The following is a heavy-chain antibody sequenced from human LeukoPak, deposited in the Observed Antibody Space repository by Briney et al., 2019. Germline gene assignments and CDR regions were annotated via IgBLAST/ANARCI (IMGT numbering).Heavy chain of an antibody. CDR2: ISSSSSTI. V-gene: IGHV3-48*02. CDR3: ARDHQGSSFSSIDY. J-gene: IGHJ4*02. Sequence: PGGSLRLSCAASGFTFSSYSMGWVRQAPGKGLEWVSYISSSSSTIYYADSVKGRFTISRDNAKNSLYLQMNSLRDEDTAVYYCARDHQGSSFSSIDYWGQGTLVTVSS. D-gene: IGHD2-15*01. CDR1: GFTFSSYS.